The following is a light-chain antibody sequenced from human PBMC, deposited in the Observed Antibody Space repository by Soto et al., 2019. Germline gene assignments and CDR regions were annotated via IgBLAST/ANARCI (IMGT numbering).Light chain of an antibody. CDR1: SSDVGGYNY. Sequence: QSALTQPRSVSGSPGQSVTISCTGTSSDVGGYNYVSWYQQHPGKAPKLMIYEVSKRPSGVPDRFSGSKSGNTASLTVSGLQADDEADYYCSSYAGSNNLVFGGGTKVTVL. J-gene: IGLJ2*01. V-gene: IGLV2-8*01. CDR3: SSYAGSNNLV. CDR2: EVS.